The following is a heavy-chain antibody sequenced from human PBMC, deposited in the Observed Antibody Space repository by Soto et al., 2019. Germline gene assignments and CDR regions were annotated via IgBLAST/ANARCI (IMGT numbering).Heavy chain of an antibody. J-gene: IGHJ5*02. D-gene: IGHD2-15*01. CDR2: IIPISGTA. Sequence: QVQLVQSGAEVKKPGSSVKVSCKASGGTFSSYAISWVRQAPGQGLEWMGGIIPISGTANCAQKFQGRVTITADESTSTAYMELSSLRSEDTAVYYCASLGPYGGNGLGFDPWGQGTLVTVSS. V-gene: IGHV1-69*12. CDR1: GGTFSSYA. CDR3: ASLGPYGGNGLGFDP.